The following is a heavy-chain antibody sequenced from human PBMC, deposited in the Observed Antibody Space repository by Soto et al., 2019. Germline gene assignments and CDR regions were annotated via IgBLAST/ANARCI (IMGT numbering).Heavy chain of an antibody. CDR3: ARDTLWFGELSRQGFDF. V-gene: IGHV3-30*04. CDR2: ISHEGKIK. J-gene: IGHJ4*02. CDR1: GFTFSSFA. D-gene: IGHD3-10*01. Sequence: QVRLVESGGGVVQPGRSLRLSCAASGFTFSSFALHWVRQAPGKGLEWVAVISHEGKIKYYADFVRGRSTISRDNSKNTLYLQLGRLRPDDTAVYYCARDTLWFGELSRQGFDFWGQGTLLSVSS.